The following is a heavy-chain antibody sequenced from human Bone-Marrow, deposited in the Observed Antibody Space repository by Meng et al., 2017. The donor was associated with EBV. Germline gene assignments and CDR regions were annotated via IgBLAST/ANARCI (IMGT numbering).Heavy chain of an antibody. CDR2: IYHSGTT. CDR3: ARRAASWFNP. CDR1: GDSITTYTSY. D-gene: IGHD5-18*01. J-gene: IGHJ5*02. Sequence: EVDQRLVKPADPLSLPFTVSGDSITTYTSYWCCIRPPPGKGLEWIGAIYHSGTTYYNPSLQCRVTISVDTSKNQFSLKMNSVTAADTAVYYCARRAASWFNPWGQGALVTVSS. V-gene: IGHV4-39*01.